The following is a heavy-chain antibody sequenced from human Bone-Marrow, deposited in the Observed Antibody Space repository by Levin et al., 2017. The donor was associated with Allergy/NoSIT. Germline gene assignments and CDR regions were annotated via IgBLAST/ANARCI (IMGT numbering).Heavy chain of an antibody. CDR1: GYTFTSFA. D-gene: IGHD1-14*01. V-gene: IGHV1-3*01. CDR3: ARNRRDTTTSVWFDP. J-gene: IGHJ5*02. Sequence: ASVKVSCKASGYTFTSFAIHWVRQAPGQRLEWMGWINAGNGNTKYSQNFQDRVTITTDTSASTAYMELSSLRFEDTAVYYCARNRRDTTTSVWFDPWGQGTLVTVSS. CDR2: INAGNGNT.